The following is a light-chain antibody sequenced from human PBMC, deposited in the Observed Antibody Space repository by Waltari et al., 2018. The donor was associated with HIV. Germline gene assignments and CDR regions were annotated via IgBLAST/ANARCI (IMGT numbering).Light chain of an antibody. CDR3: QQYHDWPPIT. J-gene: IGKJ2*01. CDR2: GAS. CDR1: QSVTSN. Sequence: EIVMTQSPGTLSVSPGERATLSCRASQSVTSNLDWYQQKPGQAPRLLIYGASTRATGIPARFSGSGSGTEFTLTISSVQSEDSAVYYCQQYHDWPPITFGRGTKLQIK. V-gene: IGKV3-15*01.